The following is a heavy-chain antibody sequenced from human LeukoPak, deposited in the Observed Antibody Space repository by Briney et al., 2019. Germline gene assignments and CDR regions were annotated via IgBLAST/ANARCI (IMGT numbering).Heavy chain of an antibody. J-gene: IGHJ4*02. CDR1: GGSISSYY. D-gene: IGHD5-18*01. CDR3: ARQRRPGPRGYSCGYTPYYFDY. Sequence: SETLSLTCTVSGGSISSYYWSWIRQPPGKGLEWIGYIYYSGSTNYNPSLKSRVTISVDTSKNQFSLKLSSVTAADTAVYYCARQRRPGPRGYSCGYTPYYFDYWGQGTLVTVSS. V-gene: IGHV4-59*08. CDR2: IYYSGST.